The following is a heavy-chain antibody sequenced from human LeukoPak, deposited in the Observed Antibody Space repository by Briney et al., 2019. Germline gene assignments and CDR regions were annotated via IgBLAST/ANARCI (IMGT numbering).Heavy chain of an antibody. CDR1: GGTFSSYA. CDR3: ARAGAYCGGDCYSPY. Sequence: SVKVSCKASGGTFSSYAISWVRQAPGQGLEWMGRIIPILGIANYAQKFQGRVTISADKSTGTVYMDLSSLRSEDTAVYYCARAGAYCGGDCYSPYWGQGILVTVSS. CDR2: IIPILGIA. V-gene: IGHV1-69*04. J-gene: IGHJ4*02. D-gene: IGHD2-21*02.